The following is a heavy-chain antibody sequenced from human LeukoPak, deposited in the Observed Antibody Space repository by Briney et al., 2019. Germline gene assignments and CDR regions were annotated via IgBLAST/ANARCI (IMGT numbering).Heavy chain of an antibody. Sequence: ASVKVSCKASGYTFTSYGISWVRQAPGQGLEWMGWISAYNGNTNSAQKLQGGVTMTTDTSTSTAYMDLRSLRSDDTAVYYCARDQAATNTQVRFCLDWGQGTLVTVSS. CDR2: ISAYNGNT. V-gene: IGHV1-18*01. D-gene: IGHD3-9*01. J-gene: IGHJ4*02. CDR3: ARDQAATNTQVRFCLD. CDR1: GYTFTSYG.